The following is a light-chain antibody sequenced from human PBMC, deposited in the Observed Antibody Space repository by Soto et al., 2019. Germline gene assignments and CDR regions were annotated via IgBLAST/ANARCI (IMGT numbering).Light chain of an antibody. V-gene: IGLV2-14*01. CDR1: SSDVGGYNY. J-gene: IGLJ2*01. CDR3: SSYTSSSTGV. CDR2: DVS. Sequence: QSALTQPASVSGSPGQSITISCTGTSSDVGGYNYVSWYQQHPGKAPKLMIYDVSNRPSGVSNRFSGSKSGNTASLTISGLQAEDEAEYYCSSYTSSSTGVFGGGTQVTVL.